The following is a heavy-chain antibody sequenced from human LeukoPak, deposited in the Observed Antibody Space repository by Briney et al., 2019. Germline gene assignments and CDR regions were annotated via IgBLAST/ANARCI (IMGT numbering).Heavy chain of an antibody. CDR3: ARGGGAPGLPYYFDY. D-gene: IGHD1-26*01. CDR2: INPNSGGT. J-gene: IGHJ4*02. V-gene: IGHV1-2*02. Sequence: ASVKVSCKASGYTFTGYYMHWVRQAPGQGLEWMGWINPNSGGTNYAQKFQGRVTMTRDTSISTAYMELSRLRSDDTAVYYCARGGGAPGLPYYFDYWGREPWSPSPQ. CDR1: GYTFTGYY.